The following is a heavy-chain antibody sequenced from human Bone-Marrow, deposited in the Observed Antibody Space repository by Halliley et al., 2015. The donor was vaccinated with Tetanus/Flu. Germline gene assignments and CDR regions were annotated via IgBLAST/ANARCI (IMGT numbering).Heavy chain of an antibody. D-gene: IGHD3-22*01. CDR2: ISGSGDST. Sequence: EVQLVESGGGLVQPGGSLRLSCVASGYPFSNYAVSWVRQAPGKGLEWVSAISGSGDSTYYADSVRGRFTISRDNSKNTLYLQMNSLRAEDTAVYYCAKSHYYDNTGYAAFDIWGQGTMVTVSS. J-gene: IGHJ3*02. CDR1: GYPFSNYA. V-gene: IGHV3-23*04. CDR3: AKSHYYDNTGYAAFDI.